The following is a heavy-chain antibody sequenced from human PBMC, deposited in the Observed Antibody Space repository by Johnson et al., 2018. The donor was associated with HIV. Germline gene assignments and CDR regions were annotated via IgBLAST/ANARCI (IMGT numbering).Heavy chain of an antibody. CDR3: AKDLGIAAAGLGAFDI. CDR2: IWYDGSNK. J-gene: IGHJ3*02. Sequence: QVQLVESGGGVVQPGRSLRLSCAASGFTFSSYGMHWVRQAPGKGLEWVAVIWYDGSNKYYADSVKGRFTISRDNSKNTLYLQMNSLRAEDTAVYYCAKDLGIAAAGLGAFDIWGQGTMVTVSS. D-gene: IGHD6-13*01. V-gene: IGHV3-33*06. CDR1: GFTFSSYG.